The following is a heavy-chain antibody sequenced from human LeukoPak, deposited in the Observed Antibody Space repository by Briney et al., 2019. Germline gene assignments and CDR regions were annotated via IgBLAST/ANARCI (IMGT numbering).Heavy chain of an antibody. CDR3: ARDRGLVRGSMRGYDDYYYYMDV. CDR1: GGSISSSSYY. J-gene: IGHJ6*03. CDR2: IYYSGST. D-gene: IGHD3-10*01. V-gene: IGHV4-39*07. Sequence: SETLSLTCTVSGGSISSSSYYWGWIRQPPGKGLEWIGSIYYSGSTYYNPSLKSRVTISVDTSKNQFSLKLSSVTAADTAVYYCARDRGLVRGSMRGYDDYYYYMDVWGKGTTVTISS.